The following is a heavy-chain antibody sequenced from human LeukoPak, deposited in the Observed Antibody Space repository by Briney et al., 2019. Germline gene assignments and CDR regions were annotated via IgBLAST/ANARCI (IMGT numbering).Heavy chain of an antibody. D-gene: IGHD4-17*01. CDR3: ARSSTTDYGDYKKHFY. J-gene: IGHJ4*02. Sequence: SVKVSCKASGGTFSSYAISWVRQAPGQGLEWMGGIIPIFGTANYAQKFQGRVTITADESTSTAYMELSSLRSEDTAVYYCARSSTTDYGDYKKHFYWGQGTLVTVSS. CDR1: GGTFSSYA. V-gene: IGHV1-69*13. CDR2: IIPIFGTA.